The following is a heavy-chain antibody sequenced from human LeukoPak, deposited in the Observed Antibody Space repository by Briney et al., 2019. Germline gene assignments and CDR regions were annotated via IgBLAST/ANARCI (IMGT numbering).Heavy chain of an antibody. Sequence: GGSLRLSCAASGFTFSTYWVTWVRQAPGKGLEWVANIKKDGSEKYYVDSVKGRFTISRDNAKNSLYLQMNSLRAEDTAVYFCARLHGAFYEDYFDYWGQGTLVTVSS. CDR1: GFTFSTYW. J-gene: IGHJ4*02. V-gene: IGHV3-7*03. CDR2: IKKDGSEK. CDR3: ARLHGAFYEDYFDY. D-gene: IGHD2-21*02.